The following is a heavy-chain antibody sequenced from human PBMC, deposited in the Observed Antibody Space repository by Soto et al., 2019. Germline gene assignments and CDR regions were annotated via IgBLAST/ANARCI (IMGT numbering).Heavy chain of an antibody. J-gene: IGHJ6*02. CDR1: GGSISGGDYY. CDR3: AGDRVNHYGWGSPYYYSGMDV. CDR2: IYYSGST. Sequence: PSETLSLTCTVSGGSISGGDYYWSWIRQPPGKGLEWIGYIYYSGSTYYNPSLKSRVTISVDTSKNQFSVKLSSVSAVHTAVYYCAGDRVNHYGWGSPYYYSGMDVWCQGTTVIVS. V-gene: IGHV4-30-4*02. D-gene: IGHD3-10*01.